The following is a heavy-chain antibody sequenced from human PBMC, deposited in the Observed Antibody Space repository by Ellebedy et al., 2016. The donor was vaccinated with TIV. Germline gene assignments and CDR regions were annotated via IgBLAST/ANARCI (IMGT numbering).Heavy chain of an antibody. CDR2: ITSGGDYT. Sequence: GESLKISCAGSDFSFSSCAMNWVRQAPGKGLEWVSGITSGGDYTYYADSVKGRFTISRDNSKKTLYVQMNSLRAEETAIYYCAKAKGSNSFSGMDVWGQGTTVTVSS. CDR3: AKAKGSNSFSGMDV. V-gene: IGHV3-23*01. J-gene: IGHJ6*02. D-gene: IGHD6-6*01. CDR1: DFSFSSCA.